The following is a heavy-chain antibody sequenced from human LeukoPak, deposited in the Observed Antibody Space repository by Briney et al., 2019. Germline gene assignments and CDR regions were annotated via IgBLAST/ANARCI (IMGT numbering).Heavy chain of an antibody. Sequence: GGSLRLSCAASGFTFSCYAMSWVRQAPGKGLEWVSAISGSGGSTYYADSVKGRFTISRDNSKNTLYLQMNSLRAEDTAVYYCVFGYSYGRFDYWGQGTLVTVSS. V-gene: IGHV3-23*01. D-gene: IGHD5-18*01. CDR2: ISGSGGST. J-gene: IGHJ4*02. CDR3: VFGYSYGRFDY. CDR1: GFTFSCYA.